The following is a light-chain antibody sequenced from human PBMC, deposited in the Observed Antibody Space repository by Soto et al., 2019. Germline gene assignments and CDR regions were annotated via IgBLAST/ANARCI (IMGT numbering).Light chain of an antibody. V-gene: IGKV3-20*01. CDR1: QSVSSNY. Sequence: EIVLTQSPGPLSLSPGERDTLSCRARQSVSSNYLAWYQQKPGQAPKVLIYRASIRATGIPDRFTDSGSGTDLTLTISRLEPEDVAVYYCQQYGSSPLTFRGGTKVEIK. CDR3: QQYGSSPLT. J-gene: IGKJ4*01. CDR2: RAS.